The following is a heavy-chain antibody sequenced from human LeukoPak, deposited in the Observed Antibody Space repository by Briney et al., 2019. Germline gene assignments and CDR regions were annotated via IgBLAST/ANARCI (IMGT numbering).Heavy chain of an antibody. J-gene: IGHJ3*02. Sequence: GESLKISCKGSAYSFTNYWIGWVRQVPGKGLEWMGTIYPGDSKTTYSPPFEDQVTMSADRSIATAHLQWSSLKSSDTAMYYCARRGSTAGLTAYSFDIWGQGTMVTVSS. CDR3: ARRGSTAGLTAYSFDI. V-gene: IGHV5-51*01. D-gene: IGHD1-1*01. CDR2: IYPGDSKT. CDR1: AYSFTNYW.